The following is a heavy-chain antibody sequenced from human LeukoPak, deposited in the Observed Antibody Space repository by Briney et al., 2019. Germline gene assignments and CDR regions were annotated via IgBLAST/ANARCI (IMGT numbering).Heavy chain of an antibody. V-gene: IGHV4-59*10. Sequence: SETLSLTCAVYGGSFSGYYWSWIRQPAGKGLEWIGRIYTSGSTNYNPSLKSRVTISVDTSKNQFSLKLSSVTAADTAVYYCACSTPVGYMDVWGKGTTVTISS. CDR3: ACSTPVGYMDV. CDR1: GGSFSGYY. J-gene: IGHJ6*03. CDR2: IYTSGST. D-gene: IGHD2/OR15-2a*01.